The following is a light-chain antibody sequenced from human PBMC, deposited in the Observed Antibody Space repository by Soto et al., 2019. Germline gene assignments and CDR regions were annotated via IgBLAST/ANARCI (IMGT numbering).Light chain of an antibody. CDR1: SSDVGAYNH. J-gene: IGLJ3*02. Sequence: QSALTQPRSVYGSPGQSVTISCTGTSSDVGAYNHVSWYQQHPGKAPKLMLYDVNQRPSGVPDRFSGSKSGSTASLTISGLQPEDEADYHCCLCVASDNWEFGGGTKLTVL. V-gene: IGLV2-11*01. CDR3: CLCVASDNWE. CDR2: DVN.